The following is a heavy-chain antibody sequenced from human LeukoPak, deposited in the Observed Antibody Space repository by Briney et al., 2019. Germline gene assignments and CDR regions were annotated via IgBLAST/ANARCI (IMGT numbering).Heavy chain of an antibody. V-gene: IGHV4-59*01. CDR2: IYYSGST. CDR3: ARYHVVAATHGCYFDY. Sequence: SETLSLTCTVSGGSISSYYWSWIRQPPGKGLEWIGYIYYSGSTNYNPSLKSRVTISVDTSKNQFSLKLSSVTAADTAVYYCARYHVVAATHGCYFDYWGQGTLVTVSS. D-gene: IGHD2-15*01. CDR1: GGSISSYY. J-gene: IGHJ4*02.